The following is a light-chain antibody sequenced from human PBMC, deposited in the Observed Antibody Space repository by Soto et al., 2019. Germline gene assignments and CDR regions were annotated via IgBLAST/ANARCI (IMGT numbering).Light chain of an antibody. J-gene: IGLJ2*01. CDR2: LNSDGSH. CDR1: SGHSSYT. V-gene: IGLV4-69*01. CDR3: QTWGTGIRV. Sequence: QLVLTQSPSASASLGASVKLTCTLSSGHSSYTIALHQQQPEKGPRYLMKLNSDGSHSKGDGIPDRFSGSSSGAERYLTIASLQSEDEADYYCQTWGTGIRVFGGGTKVTVL.